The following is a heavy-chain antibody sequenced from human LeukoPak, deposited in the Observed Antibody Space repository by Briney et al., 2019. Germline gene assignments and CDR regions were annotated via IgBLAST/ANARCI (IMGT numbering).Heavy chain of an antibody. CDR3: ARESSRRDQSQNAFDI. CDR2: IYYSGST. CDR1: GGSISSSSYY. V-gene: IGHV4-39*07. D-gene: IGHD6-13*01. Sequence: SETLSLTCTVSGGSISSSSYYWGWIRQPPGKGLEWIGSIYYSGSTYYNPSLKSRVTISVDTSKNQFSLKLSSVTAADTAVYYCARESSRRDQSQNAFDIWGQGTMVTVSS. J-gene: IGHJ3*02.